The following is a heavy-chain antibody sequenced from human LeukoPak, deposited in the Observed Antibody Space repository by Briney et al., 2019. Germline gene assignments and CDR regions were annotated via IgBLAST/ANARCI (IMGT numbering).Heavy chain of an antibody. Sequence: GGSLRLSCAASGFTVSSNYMSWVRQAPGKGLEWVSAISGSGGSTYYADSVKGRFTISRDNSKNTLYLQMNSLRAEDTAVNYCARADSGSYYTGLFDYWGQGTLVTVSS. CDR3: ARADSGSYYTGLFDY. CDR2: ISGSGGST. V-gene: IGHV3-23*01. CDR1: GFTVSSNY. D-gene: IGHD1-26*01. J-gene: IGHJ4*02.